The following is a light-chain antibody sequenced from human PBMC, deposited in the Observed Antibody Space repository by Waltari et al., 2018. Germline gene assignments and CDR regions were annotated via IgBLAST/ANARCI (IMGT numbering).Light chain of an antibody. J-gene: IGKJ4*01. Sequence: EIVMTQSQATLSVSPGERSTLSCRASQSVSSNLAWYQQKPGQAPRLLIYGASTRATGIPARFSGSGSATEFTLTISSLQSEDFAVYYCQQYNNWPLTFGGGTKVEIK. V-gene: IGKV3-15*01. CDR1: QSVSSN. CDR2: GAS. CDR3: QQYNNWPLT.